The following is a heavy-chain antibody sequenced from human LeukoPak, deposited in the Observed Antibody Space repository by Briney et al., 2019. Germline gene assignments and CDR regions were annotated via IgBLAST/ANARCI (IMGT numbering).Heavy chain of an antibody. Sequence: GGSLRLSCAASGFTFSSYAMSWVRQAPGKGLEWVSAIGDTTYYADSVKGRFTISRDNSKNTLYLQMDNLRAEDAAIYYCAKAYAFVGANYFDYWGQGTLVTVSS. CDR2: IGDTT. CDR3: AKAYAFVGANYFDY. CDR1: GFTFSSYA. J-gene: IGHJ4*02. D-gene: IGHD1-26*01. V-gene: IGHV3-23*01.